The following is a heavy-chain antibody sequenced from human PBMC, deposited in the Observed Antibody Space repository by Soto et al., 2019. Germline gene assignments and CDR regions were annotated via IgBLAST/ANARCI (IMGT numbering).Heavy chain of an antibody. D-gene: IGHD5-18*01. CDR2: IIPIFGTA. CDR3: ARSSDPPRGYSYGPGY. Sequence: SVKVSCKASGGTFSGYAISWVRQAPGQGLEWMGGIIPIFGTANYAQKFQGRVTITADESTSTAYMELSSLRSEDTAVCYCARSSDPPRGYSYGPGYWGQGTLVTVSS. V-gene: IGHV1-69*13. J-gene: IGHJ4*02. CDR1: GGTFSGYA.